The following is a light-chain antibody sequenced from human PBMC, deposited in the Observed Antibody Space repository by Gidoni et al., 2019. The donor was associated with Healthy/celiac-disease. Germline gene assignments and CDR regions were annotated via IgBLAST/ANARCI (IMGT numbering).Light chain of an antibody. Sequence: DTVMTQSQDSLAVSLGERATIHCKSSQSVLYSSNNKNYLAWYQQKPGQPPKLLIYWASTRESGVPDRFSGSGSGTDFTLTISSLQAEDVAVYYCQQYYSTPFTFGPGTKVDIK. CDR1: QSVLYSSNNKNY. V-gene: IGKV4-1*01. CDR3: QQYYSTPFT. CDR2: WAS. J-gene: IGKJ3*01.